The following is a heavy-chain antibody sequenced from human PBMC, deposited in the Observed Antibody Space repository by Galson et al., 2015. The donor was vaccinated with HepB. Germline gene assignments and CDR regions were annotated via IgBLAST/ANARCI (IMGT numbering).Heavy chain of an antibody. V-gene: IGHV4-39*07. CDR1: GGSIRSGSYY. CDR3: AREGDIGVVRGSRPNDAFEI. Sequence: SETLSLTCTVSGGSIRSGSYYWGWVRQPPGKGLEWIGSLYYTGGTYYNPSLKSRVTISVDTSKNQFSLKLSSVTAADTAVYYCAREGDIGVVRGSRPNDAFEIWGQGTRVTVSS. CDR2: LYYTGGT. J-gene: IGHJ3*02. D-gene: IGHD2-15*01.